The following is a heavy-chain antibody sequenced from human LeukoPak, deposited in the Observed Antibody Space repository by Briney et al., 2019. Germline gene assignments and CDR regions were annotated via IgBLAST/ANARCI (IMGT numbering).Heavy chain of an antibody. CDR2: INPNSGGT. CDR1: GYTFTGYY. CDR3: ARLLWFGEPTSSMDV. V-gene: IGHV1-2*02. Sequence: ASVKVSCKASGYTFTGYYMHWVRQAPGQGLEWMGWINPNSGGTNYAQKFQGRVTMTRDTSISTAYVELSRLRSDDTAVYYCARLLWFGEPTSSMDVWGKGTTVTVSS. D-gene: IGHD3-10*01. J-gene: IGHJ6*03.